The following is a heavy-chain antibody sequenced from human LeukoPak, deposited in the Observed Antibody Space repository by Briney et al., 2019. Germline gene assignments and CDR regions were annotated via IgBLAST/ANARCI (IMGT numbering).Heavy chain of an antibody. Sequence: SETLSLTCGVYNGSFNGYYWTWIRQPPGKGLEWIGEIHRSGNTNYHPSLRSRVTISVDTSKNHVYLTLNSVAAADTALYYCARDAYSSGWSYFDYWGQGTLVTVSS. J-gene: IGHJ4*02. V-gene: IGHV4-34*01. D-gene: IGHD6-19*01. CDR3: ARDAYSSGWSYFDY. CDR1: NGSFNGYY. CDR2: IHRSGNT.